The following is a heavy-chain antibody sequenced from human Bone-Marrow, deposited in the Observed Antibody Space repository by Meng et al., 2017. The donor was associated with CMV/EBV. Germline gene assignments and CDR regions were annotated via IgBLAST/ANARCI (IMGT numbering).Heavy chain of an antibody. Sequence: GESLKISCAASGFTFSSYEMNWVRQAPGKGLEWVSYISSSGSTIYYADSVKGRFTISRDNAKNSLYLQMNSLRAEDTAVYYCARADIVVVPAATYYYYYGMDVWGQGTTVTVSS. J-gene: IGHJ6*02. CDR1: GFTFSSYE. CDR3: ARADIVVVPAATYYYYYGMDV. V-gene: IGHV3-48*03. D-gene: IGHD2-2*01. CDR2: ISSSGSTI.